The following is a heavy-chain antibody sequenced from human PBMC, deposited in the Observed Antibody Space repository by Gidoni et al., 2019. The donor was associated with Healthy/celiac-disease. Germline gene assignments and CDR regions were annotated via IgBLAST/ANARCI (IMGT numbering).Heavy chain of an antibody. V-gene: IGHV3-15*01. Sequence: EVQLVESGGGLVKPGGSLRLSCAASGFTFSNAWMSWVRQAPGKGLEWVGRIKSKTDGGTTDYAAPVKGRFTISRDDSKNTLYLQMNSLKTEDTAVYYCTTRDSYGDLYYYYYGMDVWGQGTTVTVSS. J-gene: IGHJ6*02. CDR3: TTRDSYGDLYYYYYGMDV. CDR1: GFTFSNAW. CDR2: IKSKTDGGTT. D-gene: IGHD5-18*01.